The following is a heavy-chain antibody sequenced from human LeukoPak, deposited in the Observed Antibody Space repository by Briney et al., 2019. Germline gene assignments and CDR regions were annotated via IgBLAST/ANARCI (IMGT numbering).Heavy chain of an antibody. J-gene: IGHJ4*02. V-gene: IGHV3-11*01. Sequence: PGGSLRLSCAASGFTFSDYYMSWIRQAPRKGLEWVSYISSSGSTIYYADSVKGRFTISRDNAKNSLYLQMNSLRAEDTAVYYGARGGTTVTLALDYWGQGTLVTVSS. D-gene: IGHD4-17*01. CDR1: GFTFSDYY. CDR3: ARGGTTVTLALDY. CDR2: ISSSGSTI.